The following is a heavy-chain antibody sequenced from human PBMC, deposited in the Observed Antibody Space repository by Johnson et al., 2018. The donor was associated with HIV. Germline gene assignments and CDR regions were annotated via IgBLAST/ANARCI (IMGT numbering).Heavy chain of an antibody. V-gene: IGHV3-74*03. D-gene: IGHD6-19*01. CDR2: IYSDGSDT. Sequence: VQLVESGGGLVQPGGSLRLSCAASGFIFRNYRMHWVRQTPGKGLVWVARIYSDGSDTAYADSVKGRFTISRDNAKKTLYLQMNSLRAEDTAVYYCARKQWLEIPSDALDVWGQGTMVTVSS. CDR1: GFIFRNYR. CDR3: ARKQWLEIPSDALDV. J-gene: IGHJ3*01.